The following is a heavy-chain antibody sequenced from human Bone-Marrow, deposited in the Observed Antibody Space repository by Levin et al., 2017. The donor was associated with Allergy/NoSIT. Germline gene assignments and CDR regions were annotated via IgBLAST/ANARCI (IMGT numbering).Heavy chain of an antibody. CDR3: AKKMWHRNDH. CDR1: GLTFSNYA. D-gene: IGHD2-21*01. Sequence: PGGSLRLSCAASGLTFSNYAMSWVRQAPGKGLEWVSSIGVSGSKTYYADSVKGRFTISRDNSKNTLFLQMNSLRAEDTAVYYCAKKMWHRNDHWGQGTLVTVSS. V-gene: IGHV3-23*01. CDR2: IGVSGSKT. J-gene: IGHJ4*02.